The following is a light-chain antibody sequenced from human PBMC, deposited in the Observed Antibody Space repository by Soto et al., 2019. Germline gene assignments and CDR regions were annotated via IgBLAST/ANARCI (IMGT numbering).Light chain of an antibody. CDR1: SSNIGAGYD. CDR3: QSYDSSLSAPYV. CDR2: DNT. V-gene: IGLV1-40*01. J-gene: IGLJ1*01. Sequence: QSVLTQPPSVSGAPGQRVTISCTGSSSNIGAGYDAHWYQHLPGTAPKLLIYDNTNRPSGVPDRFSGSKSGTSASLAITGLQAEDESDYYCQSYDSSLSAPYVFGTGNNVTVL.